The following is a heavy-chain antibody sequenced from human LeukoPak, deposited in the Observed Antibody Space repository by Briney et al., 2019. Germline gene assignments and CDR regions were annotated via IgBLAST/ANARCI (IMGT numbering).Heavy chain of an antibody. Sequence: GGSLRLSCAASGFTFSSYGMQWVRQAPGKGLEWVAVISYDGSNKYYADSVKGRFTISRDNSKNTLYLQMNSLRAEDTAVYYCAKLIAAAALSFDYWGQGTLVTVSS. CDR2: ISYDGSNK. CDR1: GFTFSSYG. CDR3: AKLIAAAALSFDY. D-gene: IGHD6-13*01. V-gene: IGHV3-30*18. J-gene: IGHJ4*02.